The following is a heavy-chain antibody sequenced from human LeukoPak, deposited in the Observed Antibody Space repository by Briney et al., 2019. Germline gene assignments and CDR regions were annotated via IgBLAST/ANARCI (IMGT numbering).Heavy chain of an antibody. CDR2: ISDDARNE. V-gene: IGHV3-30*18. CDR1: GLPFSGYG. J-gene: IGHJ4*02. CDR3: AKGVASSIWNAMDV. D-gene: IGHD1-1*01. Sequence: GGSLRLSCAASGLPFSGYGMNWVRQAPGKGLEWVTVISDDARNEDYTDSVKGRFTISRDNSKNILYLQMNSLRVEDTAVYCCAKGVASSIWNAMDVWGQGTLVTVSS.